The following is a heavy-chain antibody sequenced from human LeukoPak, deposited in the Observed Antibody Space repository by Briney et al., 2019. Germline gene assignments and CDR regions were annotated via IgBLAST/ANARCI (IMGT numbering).Heavy chain of an antibody. V-gene: IGHV3-23*01. CDR2: ISGSGGSP. Sequence: GGSVRLLCGASGFTLRSCAMRGVREAPGRGLEGVSAISGSGGSPYSADSVQGRFTISRDNSKNTLYLQMNSLRAEDRAVYYCAKDRPGGAAAGTGWFDPWGQGTLVTDSS. J-gene: IGHJ5*02. CDR3: AKDRPGGAAAGTGWFDP. D-gene: IGHD6-13*01. CDR1: GFTLRSCA.